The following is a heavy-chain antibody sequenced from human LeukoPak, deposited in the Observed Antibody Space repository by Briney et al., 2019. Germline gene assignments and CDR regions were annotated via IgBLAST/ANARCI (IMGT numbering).Heavy chain of an antibody. Sequence: PSETLSLTCTVSGYSLSSGYYWGWIRPPPGKGLEWIGSIYRSGSTYYNPSLKSRVTISVDTSKNQFSLKLSSVTAADTAVYYCASTDGLTTAYYYWGQGTLVTVSS. D-gene: IGHD4-11*01. V-gene: IGHV4-38-2*02. CDR3: ASTDGLTTAYYY. CDR2: IYRSGST. CDR1: GYSLSSGYY. J-gene: IGHJ4*02.